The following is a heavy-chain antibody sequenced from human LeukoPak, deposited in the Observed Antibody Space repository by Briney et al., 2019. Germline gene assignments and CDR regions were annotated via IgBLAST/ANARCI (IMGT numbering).Heavy chain of an antibody. CDR2: INPNSGGT. V-gene: IGHV1-2*02. Sequence: ASVKVSCKASGYTFTGYHMHWVRQAPGQGLEWMGWINPNSGGTNYAQKFQGRVTMTRDRSISTAYMELSRLRSDDTAVYYCARRRTGILSHFDYWGQGTLVTVSS. J-gene: IGHJ4*02. CDR1: GYTFTGYH. D-gene: IGHD7-27*01. CDR3: ARRRTGILSHFDY.